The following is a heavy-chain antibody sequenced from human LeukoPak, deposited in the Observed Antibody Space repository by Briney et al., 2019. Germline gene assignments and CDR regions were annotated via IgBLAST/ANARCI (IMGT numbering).Heavy chain of an antibody. CDR2: IYSGGRT. CDR3: ARLGNSGYYFDY. Sequence: PGGSLRLSCAASGFTFTSYAMSWVRQAPGKGLEWVSVIYSGGRTYYADSVKGRFTISRDNSKNTLYLQMNSLRAEDTAVYYCARLGNSGYYFDYWGQGTLVTVSS. J-gene: IGHJ4*02. D-gene: IGHD4-23*01. V-gene: IGHV3-53*01. CDR1: GFTFTSYA.